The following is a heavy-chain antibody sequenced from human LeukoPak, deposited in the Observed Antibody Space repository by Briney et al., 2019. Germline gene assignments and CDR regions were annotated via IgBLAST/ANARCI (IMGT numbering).Heavy chain of an antibody. J-gene: IGHJ5*02. V-gene: IGHV5-51*01. D-gene: IGHD5-18*01. CDR2: FYPGYSDT. Sequence: EALKTSLNCSGYSFKNYWIRRGRQMPGKGLEWRGIFYPGYSDTRYSPSFQGPVTISADKSISTAYLQWSSLKASDTAMYYCAGSSTARGSSYYSSWGQGTLVTVSS. CDR1: GYSFKNYW. CDR3: AGSSTARGSSYYSS.